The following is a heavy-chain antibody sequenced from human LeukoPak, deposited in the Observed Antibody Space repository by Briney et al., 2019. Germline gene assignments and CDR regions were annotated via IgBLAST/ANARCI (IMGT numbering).Heavy chain of an antibody. V-gene: IGHV3-30*02. J-gene: IGHJ4*02. CDR2: VRVDGNRE. CDR3: AKNRYGTSYHTLVY. D-gene: IGHD2-2*02. CDR1: GITFSNYG. Sequence: PGGSLRLSCSVSGITFSNYGMHWVRQAPGKGLEWVAFVRVDGNREYYEDSLKGRIAISRDNFKNTLCLQMNIVRPDDTAVYYCAKNRYGTSYHTLVYWGEGTLVTVAS.